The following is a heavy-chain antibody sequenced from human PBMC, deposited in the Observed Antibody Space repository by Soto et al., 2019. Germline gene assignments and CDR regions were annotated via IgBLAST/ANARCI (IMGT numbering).Heavy chain of an antibody. CDR3: VRHYSGSSFDY. J-gene: IGHJ4*02. V-gene: IGHV4-38-2*01. D-gene: IGHD1-26*01. CDR1: GYSISSGYY. Sequence: SETLSLTCAVSGYSISSGYYWGWIRQPPGKGLEWIGSMYHSGSTDYNPSLKSRVTISVDTSKNQFSLQLSSVTAADTAVYYCVRHYSGSSFDYWGQGTLVTVSS. CDR2: MYHSGST.